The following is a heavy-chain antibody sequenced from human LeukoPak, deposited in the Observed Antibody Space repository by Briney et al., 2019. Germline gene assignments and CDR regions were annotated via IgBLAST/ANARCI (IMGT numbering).Heavy chain of an antibody. CDR1: GGSISSSSYY. Sequence: SETLSLTCTVSGGSISSSSYYWGWIRQPPGKGLEWIGSIYYSGSTYYNPSLKSRVTISVDTSKNQFSLKLSSVTAADTAVYYCARDSRWELLQVGYFDYWGQGTLVTVSS. J-gene: IGHJ4*02. V-gene: IGHV4-39*07. CDR2: IYYSGST. D-gene: IGHD1-26*01. CDR3: ARDSRWELLQVGYFDY.